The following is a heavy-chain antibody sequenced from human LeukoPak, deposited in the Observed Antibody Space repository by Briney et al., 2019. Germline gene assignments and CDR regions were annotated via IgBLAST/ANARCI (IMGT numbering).Heavy chain of an antibody. D-gene: IGHD4-17*01. J-gene: IGHJ4*02. Sequence: GGSLRLSCAASEFTFSSYDMNWVRQAPGKGLEWVSSISSYSSYIYYADSVKGRFTISRDNAKNSLYLQMNSLRAEDTAVYYCARDRSNGDYAFDYWGQGALSPSPQ. CDR2: ISSYSSYI. CDR1: EFTFSSYD. CDR3: ARDRSNGDYAFDY. V-gene: IGHV3-21*01.